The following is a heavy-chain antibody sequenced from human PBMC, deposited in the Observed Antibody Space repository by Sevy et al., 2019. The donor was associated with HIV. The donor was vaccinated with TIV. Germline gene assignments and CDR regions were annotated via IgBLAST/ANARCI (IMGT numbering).Heavy chain of an antibody. CDR3: ARDTREKSFDY. CDR2: INTYNGNT. V-gene: IGHV1-18*01. Sequence: ASVKVSCKAFGYTFTSYTISWVRQAPGQGLEWMGWINTYNGNTNRAHKVQGIVTLTTETTSTAYLELRSLRYDDTAVYYCARDTREKSFDYWGQGTVVTVSS. J-gene: IGHJ4*02. CDR1: GYTFTSYT.